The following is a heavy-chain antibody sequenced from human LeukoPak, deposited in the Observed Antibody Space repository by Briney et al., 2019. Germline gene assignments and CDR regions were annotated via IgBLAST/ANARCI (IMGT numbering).Heavy chain of an antibody. V-gene: IGHV3-48*02. CDR2: ISSSSTTI. D-gene: IGHD3-10*01. CDR1: GFTFCTSS. Sequence: PGGSLRLSCAASGFTFCTSSMNWVRQTPGKGLEWISYISSSSTTIYYADSVEGRFTISRDNAKNSLDLQMNSLRDEETAVYYCARGRSGWYFDLWGRGTLVTVSS. CDR3: ARGRSGWYFDL. J-gene: IGHJ2*01.